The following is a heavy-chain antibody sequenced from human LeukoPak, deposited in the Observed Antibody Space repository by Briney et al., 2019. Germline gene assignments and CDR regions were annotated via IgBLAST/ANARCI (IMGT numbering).Heavy chain of an antibody. D-gene: IGHD4-17*01. V-gene: IGHV3-21*01. Sequence: GGSLRLSCAASGFSFSGNTMNWVRQAPGKGLEWVSSISSSSTYIYDADSVKGRFTISRDNAKNSLYLHMHSLRAEDTAVYYCSKGTTRMDYWGQGILVTVSS. J-gene: IGHJ4*02. CDR3: SKGTTRMDY. CDR2: ISSSSTYI. CDR1: GFSFSGNT.